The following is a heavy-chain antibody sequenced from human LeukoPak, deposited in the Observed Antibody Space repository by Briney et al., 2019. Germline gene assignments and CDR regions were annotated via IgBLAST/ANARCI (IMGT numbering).Heavy chain of an antibody. Sequence: GSLRLSCAASGFTFSSYSMNWVRQAPGKGLEWVSSISSSSSYIYYADSVKGRFTISRDNAKNSLYLQMNSLRAEDTAVYYCARDVNPTVTTDWGQGTLVTVSS. CDR2: ISSSSSYI. J-gene: IGHJ4*02. CDR3: ARDVNPTVTTD. D-gene: IGHD4-17*01. V-gene: IGHV3-21*01. CDR1: GFTFSSYS.